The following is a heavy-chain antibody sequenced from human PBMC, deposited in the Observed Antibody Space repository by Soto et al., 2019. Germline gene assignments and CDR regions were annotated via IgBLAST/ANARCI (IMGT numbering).Heavy chain of an antibody. CDR2: IIPIFDTA. CDR1: GGTFSSYA. Sequence: QVQLVQSGAEVKKPGSSVKVSCKASGGTFSSYAITWVRQAPGQGLEWMGEIIPIFDTANYAQKFQGRVTITADESTSXAYMXLSSXXSXXXXXXXXXXXXXXXXXXXXXXFXPWGQGTLVTVSS. V-gene: IGHV1-69*12. CDR3: XXXXXXXXXXXXXXFXP. J-gene: IGHJ5*02.